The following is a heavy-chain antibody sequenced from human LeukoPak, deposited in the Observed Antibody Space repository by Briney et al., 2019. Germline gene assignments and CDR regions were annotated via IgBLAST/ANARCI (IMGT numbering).Heavy chain of an antibody. CDR2: IWYDRSNK. CDR3: ARDRGAMGAYHDY. CDR1: GFTFSSYG. J-gene: IGHJ4*02. D-gene: IGHD1-26*01. V-gene: IGHV3-33*01. Sequence: GGSLRLSCAASGFTFSSYGMHWVRQAPGKGLEWVAVIWYDRSNKYYADSVKGRFTISRDNSKNTLYLQMNSLRAEDTAVYYCARDRGAMGAYHDYWGQGTLVTVSS.